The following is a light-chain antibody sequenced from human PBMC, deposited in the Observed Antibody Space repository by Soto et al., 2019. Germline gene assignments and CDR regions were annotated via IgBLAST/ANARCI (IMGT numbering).Light chain of an antibody. Sequence: SYELTQPPSVSVAPGQTATITCGGDNVGSRSVHWYQQKPGQAPVLVVYDDGERPSGIPERFSGSNSGNTATLTMSRVEAGDEADYYCQVWDFITDHAVFGGGTKVTVL. CDR2: DDG. V-gene: IGLV3-21*02. J-gene: IGLJ3*02. CDR3: QVWDFITDHAV. CDR1: NVGSRS.